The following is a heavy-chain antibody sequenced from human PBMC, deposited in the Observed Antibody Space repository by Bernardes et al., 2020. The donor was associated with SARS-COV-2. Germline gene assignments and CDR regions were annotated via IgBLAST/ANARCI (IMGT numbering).Heavy chain of an antibody. V-gene: IGHV3-74*01. Sequence: GRSLRLSCAAFGFIFSSYCMHWVRQAPGKGLVWVSRINSDGSSTSYADSVKGRFTISRDNAKNTLYLQMNSLRAEDTAVYYCAREVTMVRGVIQADAFDIWGQGTMVTVSS. CDR3: AREVTMVRGVIQADAFDI. D-gene: IGHD3-10*01. CDR2: INSDGSST. CDR1: GFIFSSYC. J-gene: IGHJ3*02.